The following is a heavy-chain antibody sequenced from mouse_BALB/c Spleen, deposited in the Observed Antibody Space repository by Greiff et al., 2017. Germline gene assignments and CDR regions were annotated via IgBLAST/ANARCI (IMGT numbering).Heavy chain of an antibody. D-gene: IGHD2-2*01. CDR2: ISSGGGST. Sequence: DVKLVESGGGLVKPGGSLKLSCAASGFAFSSYDMSWVRQTPEKRLEWVAYISSGGGSTYYPDTVKGRFTISRDNAKNTLYLQMSSLKSEDTAMYYCARHAYGYDGAWFAYWGQGTLVTVSA. J-gene: IGHJ3*01. V-gene: IGHV5-12-1*01. CDR1: GFAFSSYD. CDR3: ARHAYGYDGAWFAY.